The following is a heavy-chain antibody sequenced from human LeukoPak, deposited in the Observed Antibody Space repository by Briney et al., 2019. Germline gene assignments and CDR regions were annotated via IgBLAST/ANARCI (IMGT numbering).Heavy chain of an antibody. CDR1: GFTFSSYA. CDR3: ARGRPHGNDY. D-gene: IGHD4-23*01. CDR2: ISYDGSNK. J-gene: IGHJ4*02. V-gene: IGHV3-30*04. Sequence: GGSLRLSCAASGFTFSSYAMHWVRQAPGKGLEWVAVISYDGSNKYYADSVKGRFTISRDNSKNTLYLQMNSLRVEDTAVYYCARGRPHGNDYWGQGTLVTVS.